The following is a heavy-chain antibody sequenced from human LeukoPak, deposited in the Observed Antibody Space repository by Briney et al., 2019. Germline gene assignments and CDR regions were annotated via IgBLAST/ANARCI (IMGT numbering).Heavy chain of an antibody. V-gene: IGHV3-53*01. J-gene: IGHJ4*02. D-gene: IGHD3-10*01. CDR2: IYSGGST. CDR1: GFTFSSYG. Sequence: GGSLRLSCAASGFTFSSYGMSWVRQAPGKGLEWVSVIYSGGSTYYADSVKGRFTISRDNSKSTLYIQMNSLRAEDTAVYYRARAKPKNMVRGLIMRRESRYYFDYWGQGTLVTVSS. CDR3: ARAKPKNMVRGLIMRRESRYYFDY.